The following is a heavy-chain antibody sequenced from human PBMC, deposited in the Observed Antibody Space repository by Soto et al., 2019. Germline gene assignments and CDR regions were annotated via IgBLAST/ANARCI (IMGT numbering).Heavy chain of an antibody. J-gene: IGHJ4*02. CDR1: GFPFSSFS. V-gene: IGHV3-21*02. Sequence: EVQVVESGGGLVKPGGSLRLACAASGFPFSSFSWNWVRQAPGKGLEWVSSISPGGNSVYYADSVKGRFTISRDNAKNLLYLQMNNLRAEDAAVYYCARPRGPRGYDLIDYWGQGTLVTVSS. CDR3: ARPRGPRGYDLIDY. D-gene: IGHD5-12*01. CDR2: ISPGGNSV.